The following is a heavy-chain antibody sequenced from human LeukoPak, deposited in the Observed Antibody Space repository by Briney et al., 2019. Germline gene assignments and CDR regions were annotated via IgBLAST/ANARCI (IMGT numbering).Heavy chain of an antibody. D-gene: IGHD6-19*01. Sequence: SETLSLTCAVYGGSFSGYYWSWIRQPPGKGLVWIGEINHSGSTNYNPSLKSRVTISVDTSKNQFSLKLSSVTAADTAVYYCARGSGWVAGGYFDYWGQGTLVTVSS. CDR1: GGSFSGYY. J-gene: IGHJ4*02. CDR2: INHSGST. CDR3: ARGSGWVAGGYFDY. V-gene: IGHV4-34*01.